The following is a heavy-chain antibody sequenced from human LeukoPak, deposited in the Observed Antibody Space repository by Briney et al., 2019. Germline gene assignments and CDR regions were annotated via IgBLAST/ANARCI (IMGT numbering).Heavy chain of an antibody. J-gene: IGHJ1*01. V-gene: IGHV4-34*01. Sequence: SETLSLTCAVYGGSFSGYYWSWIRQPPGKGLEWIGEINHSGSTNYNPSLKSRVTISVDTSKNQFSLKLSSVTAADTAVYYCARGKIYYDRKYFQHWGQGTLVTVSS. D-gene: IGHD3-10*02. CDR2: INHSGST. CDR1: GGSFSGYY. CDR3: ARGKIYYDRKYFQH.